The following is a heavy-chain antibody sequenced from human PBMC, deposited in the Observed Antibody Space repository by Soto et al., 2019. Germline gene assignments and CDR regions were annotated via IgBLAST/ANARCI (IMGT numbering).Heavy chain of an antibody. V-gene: IGHV1-69*12. D-gene: IGHD6-19*01. CDR2: IIPIFGTI. CDR1: GGTFKTYA. J-gene: IGHJ6*02. Sequence: QVQLLQSGAEVKKPGSSVRVSCEASGGTFKTYAISWVRQAPGQGLEWMGEIIPIFGTINYAQKFQGRLTITADESTAIVYMDLRSLRSDDTALYYCAKGAVAGTPTSYYYYGMDVWGQGTTVTVSS. CDR3: AKGAVAGTPTSYYYYGMDV.